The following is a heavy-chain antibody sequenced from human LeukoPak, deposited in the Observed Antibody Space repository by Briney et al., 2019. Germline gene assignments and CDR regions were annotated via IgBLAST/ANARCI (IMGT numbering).Heavy chain of an antibody. Sequence: LETLSLTCAVYGGSFSGYYWSWIRQPPGKGLEWIGEINHSGSTNYNPSLKSRVTISVDTSKNQFSLKLSSVTAEDTAVYYCAREVYSSSRPADAFDIWGQGTVVTASS. J-gene: IGHJ3*02. D-gene: IGHD6-13*01. CDR3: AREVYSSSRPADAFDI. V-gene: IGHV4-34*01. CDR2: INHSGST. CDR1: GGSFSGYY.